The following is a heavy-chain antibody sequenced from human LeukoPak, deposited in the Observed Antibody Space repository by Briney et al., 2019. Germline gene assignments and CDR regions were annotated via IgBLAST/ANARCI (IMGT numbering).Heavy chain of an antibody. CDR2: IYYSGST. J-gene: IGHJ4*02. D-gene: IGHD2-21*02. CDR1: GGSISSGGYY. Sequence: SETLSLTCTVSGGSISSGGYYWSWIRQPPGKGLEWIGYIYYSGSTYYNPSLKSRVTISVDTSKNQFSLKLSSVTAADTAVYYCARVYCGGDCYGIDYWGQGTLVTVSS. CDR3: ARVYCGGDCYGIDY. V-gene: IGHV4-30-4*01.